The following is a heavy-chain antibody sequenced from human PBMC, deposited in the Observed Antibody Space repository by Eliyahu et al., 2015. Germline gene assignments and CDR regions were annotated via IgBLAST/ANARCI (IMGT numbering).Heavy chain of an antibody. D-gene: IGHD3/OR15-3a*01. V-gene: IGHV3-30-3*01. CDR1: GFXFSSYA. CDR3: ASEMDSEYXQ. J-gene: IGHJ1*01. Sequence: QXQLVESGGGVVQPGRSLXLSWAASGFXFSSYAMHWVRQAPGKGLEWVAVISYDGSNKYYADSVKGRFTISRDNSKNTLYLQMNSLRAEDTAVYYCASEMDSEYXQ. CDR2: ISYDGSNK.